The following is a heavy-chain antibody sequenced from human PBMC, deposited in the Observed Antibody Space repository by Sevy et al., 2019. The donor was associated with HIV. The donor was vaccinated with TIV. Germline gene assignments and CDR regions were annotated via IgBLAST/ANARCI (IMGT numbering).Heavy chain of an antibody. CDR2: IYDSGRT. V-gene: IGHV4-59*01. Sequence: SETLSLACTVSGGSFSGYYWSWIRQPPGKGLEWIGYIYDSGRTNYNPSLKSRVTISVDTSKNQFSLKLNSVTAADTAVYYCARSGGYSDYGMDVWGQGTTVTVSS. CDR1: GGSFSGYY. CDR3: ARSGGYSDYGMDV. D-gene: IGHD5-12*01. J-gene: IGHJ6*02.